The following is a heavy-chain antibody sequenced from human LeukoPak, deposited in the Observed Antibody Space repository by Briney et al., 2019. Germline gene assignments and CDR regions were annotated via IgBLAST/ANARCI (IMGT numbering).Heavy chain of an antibody. V-gene: IGHV4-59*12. CDR1: GGSIRSYF. CDR2: IYYSGNT. Sequence: SETLSLTCTVSGGSIRSYFWSCLRQPPGKGLEWIGYIYYSGNTNYNPSLKSRVTISVDTSKNQFSLKLSSVTAADTAVYYCARYSSGWTVDYWGQGTLVTVSS. D-gene: IGHD6-19*01. J-gene: IGHJ4*02. CDR3: ARYSSGWTVDY.